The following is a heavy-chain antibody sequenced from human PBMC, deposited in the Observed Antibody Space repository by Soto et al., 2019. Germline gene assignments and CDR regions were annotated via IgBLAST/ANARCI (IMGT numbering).Heavy chain of an antibody. CDR2: VGGSGGGT. CDR1: GFTFSNYA. D-gene: IGHD3-3*01. Sequence: EVQLLESGGDLIQPGGSLRLSCAASGFTFSNYAMSWVRQAPGKGLEWVSGVGGSGGGTYYADSVKGRFTISRDNSKKTVYLQMNSLRAEDTAFYYCARLRSAYFTGFDFWGLGTLVTVSS. V-gene: IGHV3-23*01. J-gene: IGHJ4*02. CDR3: ARLRSAYFTGFDF.